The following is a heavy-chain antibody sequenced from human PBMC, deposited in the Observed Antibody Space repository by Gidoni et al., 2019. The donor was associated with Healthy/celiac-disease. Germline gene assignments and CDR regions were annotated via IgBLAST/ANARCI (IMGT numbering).Heavy chain of an antibody. J-gene: IGHJ4*02. CDR2: ISGSGGST. CDR3: ARASDGYNTNTPNDY. CDR1: GFTFSSYA. V-gene: IGHV3-23*01. D-gene: IGHD5-12*01. Sequence: EVQLLESGGGLVQPGGSLRLSCAASGFTFSSYAMSWVRQAPGKGLEWVSAISGSGGSTYYADSVKGRFTISRDNSKNTLYLQMNSLRAEDTAVYYCARASDGYNTNTPNDYWGQGTLVTVSS.